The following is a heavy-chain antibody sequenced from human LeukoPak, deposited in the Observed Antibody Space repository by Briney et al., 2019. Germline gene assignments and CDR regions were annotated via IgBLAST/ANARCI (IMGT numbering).Heavy chain of an antibody. J-gene: IGHJ4*02. CDR1: GFMFSDYS. D-gene: IGHD4/OR15-4a*01. CDR3: ARDHDYAFDY. Sequence: PGGSLRLSCAASGFMFSDYSMNWVRQAPGKGLEWVSYITGSTTMYYADSVKGRFTISRDNAQNSLYLQMNSLRDEDTAVYYCARDHDYAFDYWGQGTLVTVSS. CDR2: ITGSTTM. V-gene: IGHV3-48*02.